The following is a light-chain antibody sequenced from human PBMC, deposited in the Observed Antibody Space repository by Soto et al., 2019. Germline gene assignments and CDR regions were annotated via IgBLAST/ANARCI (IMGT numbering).Light chain of an antibody. J-gene: IGLJ1*01. CDR1: SSDVGGYNY. CDR3: CSYAVSSLV. Sequence: QSALTQPRSVSGSPGQSVTISCTGTSSDVGGYNYVSWYQQHPGKAPKLMIYDVSKRPSGVPDRFSGSKSGNTASLTISGLQAEDEADYYSCSYAVSSLVFGAGTKLTVL. V-gene: IGLV2-11*01. CDR2: DVS.